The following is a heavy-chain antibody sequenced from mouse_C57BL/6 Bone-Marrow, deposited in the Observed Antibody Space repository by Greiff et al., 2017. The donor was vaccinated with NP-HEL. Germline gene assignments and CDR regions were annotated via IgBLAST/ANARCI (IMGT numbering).Heavy chain of an antibody. CDR3: AEDDYGSRRFAY. CDR2: IYPGDGDT. J-gene: IGHJ3*01. Sequence: QVQLQQSGPELVKPGASVKISCKASGYAFSSSWMNWVKQRPGKGLEWIGRIYPGDGDTNYNGKFKGKATLTADKSSSTAYMQLSSLTSEDSAVYFCAEDDYGSRRFAYWGQGTLVTVSA. CDR1: GYAFSSSW. D-gene: IGHD1-1*01. V-gene: IGHV1-82*01.